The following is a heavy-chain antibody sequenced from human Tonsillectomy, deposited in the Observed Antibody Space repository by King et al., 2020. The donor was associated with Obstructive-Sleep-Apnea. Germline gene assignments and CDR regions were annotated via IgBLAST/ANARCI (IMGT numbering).Heavy chain of an antibody. CDR2: IIPSFPTT. Sequence: QLVQSGAEVKKPGSSVKVSCKVSGGSFSNFALSWVRQAPGQGLEWVGVIIPSFPTTNYAQKFQGRVTITADESTGTAYLEVNNLRSDDPAIYYCARGPPQSHYGSGSPGYFDYWGQGTLVT. V-gene: IGHV1-69*01. CDR3: ARGPPQSHYGSGSPGYFDY. J-gene: IGHJ4*02. CDR1: GGSFSNFA. D-gene: IGHD3-10*01.